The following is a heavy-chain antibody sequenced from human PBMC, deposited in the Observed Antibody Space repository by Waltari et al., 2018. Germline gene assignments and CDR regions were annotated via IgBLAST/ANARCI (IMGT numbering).Heavy chain of an antibody. D-gene: IGHD6-6*01. Sequence: QLQLQESGPGLVKPSETLSLTCTVSGGSISSSSYYWGWIRQPPGKGLEWIGSIYCSGGTYYNPSLRSRVTISVDTSKNQFSLKLSSVTAADTAVYYCARDDKTYSSSSRAFDIWGQGTMVTVSS. CDR2: IYCSGGT. J-gene: IGHJ3*02. CDR3: ARDDKTYSSSSRAFDI. V-gene: IGHV4-39*07. CDR1: GGSISSSSYY.